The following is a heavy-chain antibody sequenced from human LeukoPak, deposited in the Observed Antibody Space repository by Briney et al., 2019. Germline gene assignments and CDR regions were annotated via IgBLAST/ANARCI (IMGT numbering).Heavy chain of an antibody. D-gene: IGHD6-25*01. Sequence: GGSLRLSCVASGFTFGSYAMSWVRQAPGKGLEWVANIKQDGSEKYYVDSVKGRFTISRDNAKNSLYLQMNSLRAEDTAVYYCAREPASIDYWGQGTLVTVSS. J-gene: IGHJ4*02. CDR2: IKQDGSEK. V-gene: IGHV3-7*03. CDR3: AREPASIDY. CDR1: GFTFGSYA.